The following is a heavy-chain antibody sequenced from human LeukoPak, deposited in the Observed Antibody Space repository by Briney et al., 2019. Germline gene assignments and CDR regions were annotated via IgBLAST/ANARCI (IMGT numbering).Heavy chain of an antibody. D-gene: IGHD2-15*01. J-gene: IGHJ6*04. Sequence: PSETLSLTCTVSGGSISSYHWGWIRPPPGKGLEWIGSIHNSGSTYYNPSLKSRVTISVDTSKNQFSLKLSSVTASDTAVHYCARLTPFAVDVWGKGTTVTVSS. CDR3: ARLTPFAVDV. V-gene: IGHV4-39*01. CDR1: GGSISSYH. CDR2: IHNSGST.